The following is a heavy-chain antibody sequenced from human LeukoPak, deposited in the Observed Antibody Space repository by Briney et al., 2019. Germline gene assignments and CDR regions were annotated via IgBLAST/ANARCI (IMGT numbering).Heavy chain of an antibody. V-gene: IGHV3-7*04. J-gene: IGHJ4*02. Sequence: GGSLRLSCAASGFTFSSYWMSWVRQAPGKGLEWVANIKQDGSEKYYVDSVKGRFTISRDNAKNSLYLQMNSLRAEDTAVYYCARVPAADLRVGYFDYWGQGTLVTVSS. CDR2: IKQDGSEK. CDR1: GFTFSSYW. D-gene: IGHD2-2*01. CDR3: ARVPAADLRVGYFDY.